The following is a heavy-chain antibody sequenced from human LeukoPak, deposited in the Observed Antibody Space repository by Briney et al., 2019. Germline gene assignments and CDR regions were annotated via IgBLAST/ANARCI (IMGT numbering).Heavy chain of an antibody. CDR1: GGTFGSYA. D-gene: IGHD2-2*01. V-gene: IGHV1-69*13. Sequence: SVKASCKASGGTFGSYAISWVRQAPGQGLEWMGGIIPIFGTANYAQKFQGRVTITADESTSTAYMELSSLRSEDTAVYFCAREIVVVPAATLGYFDLWGRGTLVTVSS. CDR3: AREIVVVPAATLGYFDL. J-gene: IGHJ2*01. CDR2: IIPIFGTA.